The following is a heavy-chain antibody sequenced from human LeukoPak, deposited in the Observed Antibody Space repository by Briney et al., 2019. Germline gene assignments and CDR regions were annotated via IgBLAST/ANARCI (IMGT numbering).Heavy chain of an antibody. Sequence: SETLSLTCTVSGVSISSYYWSWIRLPPGKGLEWIGYIYYTGATYYNPSLKSRVTISLDTSKNQFSLKLSSVTAADAAVYYYARAGYSYGTGYYFDYWGQGALVTVSS. D-gene: IGHD5-18*01. J-gene: IGHJ4*02. CDR2: IYYTGAT. CDR1: GVSISSYY. V-gene: IGHV4-59*01. CDR3: ARAGYSYGTGYYFDY.